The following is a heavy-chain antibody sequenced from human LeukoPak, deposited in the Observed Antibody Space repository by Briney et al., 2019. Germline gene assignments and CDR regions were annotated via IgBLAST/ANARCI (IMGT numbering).Heavy chain of an antibody. Sequence: SETLSLTCTVFGGSISSYYWSWIRQPPGKGLEWIGYIYYSGSTNYNPSLKSRVTISVDTSKNQFSLKLSSVAAADTAVYYCARGGRYCSSTSCLRIDYWGQGTLVTVSS. D-gene: IGHD2-2*01. CDR3: ARGGRYCSSTSCLRIDY. CDR1: GGSISSYY. J-gene: IGHJ4*02. V-gene: IGHV4-59*01. CDR2: IYYSGST.